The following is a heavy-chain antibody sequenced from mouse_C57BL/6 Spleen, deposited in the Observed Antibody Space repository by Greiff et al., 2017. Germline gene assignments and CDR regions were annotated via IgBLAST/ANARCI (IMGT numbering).Heavy chain of an antibody. Sequence: VQLQESGAELARPGASVKLSCKASGYTFTSYGISWVKQRTGQGLEWIGEIYPRSGNTYYNEKFKGKATLTADKSSSTAYMELRSLTSADSSVYFCAMYYDYDGFAYWGQGTLVTVSA. CDR3: AMYYDYDGFAY. V-gene: IGHV1-81*01. CDR1: GYTFTSYG. CDR2: IYPRSGNT. D-gene: IGHD2-4*01. J-gene: IGHJ3*01.